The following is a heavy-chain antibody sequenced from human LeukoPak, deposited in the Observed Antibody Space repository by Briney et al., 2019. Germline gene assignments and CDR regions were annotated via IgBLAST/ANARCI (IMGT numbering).Heavy chain of an antibody. CDR2: IIPIFGIA. Sequence: SVKVSCKASGGTFSSYAISWVRQAPGQGPEWMGGIIPIFGIANYAQKFQGRVTVTADESTSTAYMELSSLRSEDTAVYYCARDHRYSGYEPPHWGQGTLVTVSS. CDR1: GGTFSSYA. V-gene: IGHV1-69*01. D-gene: IGHD5-12*01. CDR3: ARDHRYSGYEPPH. J-gene: IGHJ4*02.